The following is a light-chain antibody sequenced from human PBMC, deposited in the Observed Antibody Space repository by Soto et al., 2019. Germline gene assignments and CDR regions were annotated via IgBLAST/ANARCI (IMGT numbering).Light chain of an antibody. CDR1: QSISSY. J-gene: IGKJ4*01. CDR3: QQSYTTPLT. V-gene: IGKV1-39*01. Sequence: DIQMTQSPSSLSASVGDRVTITCRASQSISSYLNWYQQKPGKAPNLLIYAASSLQSGVPSRFSGSGSGTDFNLTISSLQPEDFATYYCQQSYTTPLTFGGGTKADIK. CDR2: AAS.